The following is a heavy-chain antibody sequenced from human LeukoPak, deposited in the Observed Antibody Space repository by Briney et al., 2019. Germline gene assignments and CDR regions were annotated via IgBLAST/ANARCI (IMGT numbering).Heavy chain of an antibody. V-gene: IGHV3-11*01. CDR1: GFTFSDYY. Sequence: GGSLRLSCAASGFTFSDYYMTWIRQAPGKGLECISYISSSGSTIYYADSVKGRFTISRDNAKKSLDLQMSSLRAEDTAVYYCARRSGSSASYAFDPWGQGTLVTVSS. CDR2: ISSSGSTI. J-gene: IGHJ5*02. D-gene: IGHD6-25*01. CDR3: ARRSGSSASYAFDP.